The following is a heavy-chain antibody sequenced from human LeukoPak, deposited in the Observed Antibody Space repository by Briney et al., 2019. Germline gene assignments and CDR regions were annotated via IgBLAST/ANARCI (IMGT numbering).Heavy chain of an antibody. CDR3: GRGGWISAGRFDP. Sequence: GGSLRLSCAASGFTASSNYMSWVRQAPGKGLERVSVIYSGGSTYYADSVKGRFTISRDNSKNTLYLQMNSLRVEDTATYYCGRGGWISAGRFDPWGQGTLVTVSA. CDR2: IYSGGST. D-gene: IGHD2-15*01. V-gene: IGHV3-66*01. CDR1: GFTASSNY. J-gene: IGHJ5*02.